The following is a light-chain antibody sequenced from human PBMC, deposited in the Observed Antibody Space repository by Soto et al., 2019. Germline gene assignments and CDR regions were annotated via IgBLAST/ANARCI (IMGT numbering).Light chain of an antibody. V-gene: IGKV3-20*01. CDR3: QQYGSSPLT. CDR2: GAS. Sequence: DIVLTQSPGTLSLSPGERATLSCRASQSVSSNLAWYQQKPGQAPRLLIYGASSRATGIPDRFSGSGSGTDFTLTISRLEPEDFAVYYCQQYGSSPLTFGQGTKVDIK. J-gene: IGKJ1*01. CDR1: QSVSSN.